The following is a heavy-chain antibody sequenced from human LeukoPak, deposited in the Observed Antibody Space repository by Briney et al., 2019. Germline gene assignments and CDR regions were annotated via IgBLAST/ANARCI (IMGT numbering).Heavy chain of an antibody. D-gene: IGHD2-2*01. J-gene: IGHJ4*02. CDR3: ARAGPDCSSTSCPPWY. Sequence: ASVKVSCKASGYTFTGYYMHWVRQAPGQGLEWMGWINPNSGGTNYAQKFQGRVTMTRDTSISTAYMELSRLRSDDMAVYYCARAGPDCSSTSCPPWYWGQGTLVTVSS. CDR2: INPNSGGT. V-gene: IGHV1-2*02. CDR1: GYTFTGYY.